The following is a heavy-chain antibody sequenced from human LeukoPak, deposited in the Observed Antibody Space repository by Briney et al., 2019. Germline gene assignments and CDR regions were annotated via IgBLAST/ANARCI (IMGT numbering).Heavy chain of an antibody. CDR2: IKCKTDGGTT. V-gene: IGHV3-15*01. D-gene: IGHD2/OR15-2a*01. J-gene: IGHJ4*02. Sequence: GGSLRLSCAASGFTFSYAWMTWVRQAPGIGLEWVGRIKCKTDGGTTDYAAPVKGRFTISRDDSKNTLYLQMNSLKSDDTAVYYCATDLRGRGPNPLSSRVDYWGQGTLVTASS. CDR1: GFTFSYAW. CDR3: ATDLRGRGPNPLSSRVDY.